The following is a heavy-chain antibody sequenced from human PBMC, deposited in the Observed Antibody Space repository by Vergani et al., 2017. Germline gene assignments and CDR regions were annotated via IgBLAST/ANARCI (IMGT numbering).Heavy chain of an antibody. D-gene: IGHD3-9*01. Sequence: QVQLQESGPGLVKPSETLSLTCTVSGGSITSSSYYWGWIRQPPGKGLEWIGNIYHSGGAYYNPSLKGRVTISVDTSKNQFSLEVTSVTAADTAIYFCARTESFILRYFHWALWGQGTPVTVSS. CDR2: IYHSGGA. CDR3: ARTESFILRYFHWAL. J-gene: IGHJ4*02. CDR1: GGSITSSSYY. V-gene: IGHV4-39*01.